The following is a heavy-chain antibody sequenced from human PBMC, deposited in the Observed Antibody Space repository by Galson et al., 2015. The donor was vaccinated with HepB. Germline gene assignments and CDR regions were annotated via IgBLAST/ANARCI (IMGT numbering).Heavy chain of an antibody. J-gene: IGHJ1*01. D-gene: IGHD3-10*01. CDR1: GYTFTSYG. Sequence: SVKVSCKASGYTFTSYGISWVRQAPGQGLEWVGWINPYNGGINYAQKFQARVTMTTDTSTSTAYMELRSLTSDDTAVYYCARGPWFGELTGILVLQHWGQGTLVTVSS. CDR3: ARGPWFGELTGILVLQH. CDR2: INPYNGGI. V-gene: IGHV1-18*04.